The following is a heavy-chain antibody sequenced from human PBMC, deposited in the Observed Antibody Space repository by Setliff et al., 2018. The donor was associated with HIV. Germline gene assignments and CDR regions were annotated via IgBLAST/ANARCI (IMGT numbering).Heavy chain of an antibody. CDR3: ARFLGWRGFDY. J-gene: IGHJ4*02. CDR2: IVDSGST. Sequence: PSETLSLTCTLYGGSLTNFWWTWIRQSPGKGLEWIGEIVDSGSTTYNPSLKSRVTISLDTSNNQFSLNLTSLTAADTAVYYCARFLGWRGFDYWGQGTLVTVSS. D-gene: IGHD3-3*01. CDR1: GGSLTNFW. V-gene: IGHV4-34*12.